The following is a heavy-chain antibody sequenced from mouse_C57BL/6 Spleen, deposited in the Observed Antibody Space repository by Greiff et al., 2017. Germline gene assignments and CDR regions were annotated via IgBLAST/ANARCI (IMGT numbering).Heavy chain of an antibody. CDR3: AREDYSNSYYYAMDY. CDR1: GFTFSSYA. D-gene: IGHD2-5*01. V-gene: IGHV5-4*01. Sequence: EVQLVVSGGGLVQPGGSLKLSCAASGFTFSSYAMSWVRQTPEKRLEWVATISDGGSYTYYPDNVKSRFTISRDYAKNNLYLQISHLKSEDTAMYYCAREDYSNSYYYAMDYWGQGTSVTVSS. J-gene: IGHJ4*01. CDR2: ISDGGSYT.